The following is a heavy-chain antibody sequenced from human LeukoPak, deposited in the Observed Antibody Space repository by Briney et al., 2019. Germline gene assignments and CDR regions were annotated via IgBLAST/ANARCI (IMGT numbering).Heavy chain of an antibody. CDR1: GYTFTSYD. V-gene: IGHV1-8*01. J-gene: IGHJ5*02. Sequence: ASVRVSCKASGYTFTSYDTNWVRQATGQGLEWMGWMNPNSGNTGYAQKFQGRVTMTRNTSISTAYMELSSLRSEDTAVYYCARGRTLRYYDILTGYWAWFDPWGQGTLVTVSS. CDR3: ARGRTLRYYDILTGYWAWFDP. CDR2: MNPNSGNT. D-gene: IGHD3-9*01.